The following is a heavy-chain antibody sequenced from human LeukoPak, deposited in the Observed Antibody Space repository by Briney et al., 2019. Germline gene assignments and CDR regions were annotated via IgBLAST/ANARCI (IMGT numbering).Heavy chain of an antibody. CDR2: ISHSGST. Sequence: QSSETLSLTCTVSGYSISSGYYWGWIRQPPGKGLEWIGSISHSGSTYHNPSLKSRVTISVDTSKNQFSLKLSSVTAADTAVYYCARLLVRGNYYYYYYMDVWGKGTTVTVSS. CDR3: ARLLVRGNYYYYYYMDV. D-gene: IGHD3-10*01. V-gene: IGHV4-38-2*02. J-gene: IGHJ6*03. CDR1: GYSISSGYY.